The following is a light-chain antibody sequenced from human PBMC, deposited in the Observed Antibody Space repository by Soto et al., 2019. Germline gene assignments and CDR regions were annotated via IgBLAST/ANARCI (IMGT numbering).Light chain of an antibody. V-gene: IGLV2-14*01. CDR3: SSYTTSSTLL. CDR2: DVS. CDR1: SSDVGAYNY. J-gene: IGLJ2*01. Sequence: QSALTQPAYVSGSPGQSIAISCTGTSSDVGAYNYVSWYQRHPGKAPKLMIYDVSNRPSGVSNRFSGSKSGNTASLTISGLQAEDEADYYCSSYTTSSTLLFGGGTKLTVL.